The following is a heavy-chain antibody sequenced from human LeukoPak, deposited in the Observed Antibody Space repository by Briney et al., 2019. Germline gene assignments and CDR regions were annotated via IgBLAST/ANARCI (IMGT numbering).Heavy chain of an antibody. CDR2: INPNSGGT. CDR1: GYTFTGYY. Sequence: ASVKVSCKASGYTFTGYYMHWVRQAPGRGLEWMGWINPNSGGTNYAQKFQGRVTMTRDTSISTAYMELSRLRSDDTAVYYCARSVDCGGDCYSYLDYWGQGTLVTVSS. J-gene: IGHJ4*02. CDR3: ARSVDCGGDCYSYLDY. V-gene: IGHV1-2*02. D-gene: IGHD2-21*02.